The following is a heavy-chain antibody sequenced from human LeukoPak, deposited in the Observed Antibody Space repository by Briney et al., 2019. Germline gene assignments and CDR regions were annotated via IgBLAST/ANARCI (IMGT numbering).Heavy chain of an antibody. CDR1: GFSVSSNY. Sequence: PGGSLRLSCAASGFSVSSNYMSWVRQAPGKGLEWVSGINWNGGSTGYADSLKGRFTISRDNAKNSLYLQMNSLRAEDTALYYCARGYGSGEDGDYWGQGTLVTVSS. CDR2: INWNGGST. V-gene: IGHV3-20*04. CDR3: ARGYGSGEDGDY. D-gene: IGHD3-10*01. J-gene: IGHJ4*02.